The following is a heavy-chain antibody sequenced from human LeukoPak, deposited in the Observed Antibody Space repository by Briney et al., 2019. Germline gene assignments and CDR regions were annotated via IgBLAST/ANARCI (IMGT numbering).Heavy chain of an antibody. J-gene: IGHJ6*03. CDR1: GGTFSSYA. V-gene: IGHV1-69*13. Sequence: GASVKVSCKASGGTFSSYAISWVRQAPGQGLEWMGGIIPIFGTANYAQKFQGRVTITADESTSTAYMELSSLRSEDTAVYYCARGMIFGVVPYYYYYMDVWGKGTTVTVSS. D-gene: IGHD3/OR15-3a*01. CDR3: ARGMIFGVVPYYYYYMDV. CDR2: IIPIFGTA.